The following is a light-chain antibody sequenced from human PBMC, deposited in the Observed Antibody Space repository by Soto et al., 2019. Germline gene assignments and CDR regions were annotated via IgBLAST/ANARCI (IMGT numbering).Light chain of an antibody. CDR3: SSYTSSSTRV. V-gene: IGLV1-40*01. CDR2: EVS. Sequence: QSVLTQPPSVSGAPGQRVTISCTGSSSNLGSGFDVQWYQQLPGTAPKLMIYEVSNRPSGVSNRFSGSKSGNTASLTISGLQAEDEADYYCSSYTSSSTRVFGGGTKVTVL. J-gene: IGLJ2*01. CDR1: SSNLGSGFD.